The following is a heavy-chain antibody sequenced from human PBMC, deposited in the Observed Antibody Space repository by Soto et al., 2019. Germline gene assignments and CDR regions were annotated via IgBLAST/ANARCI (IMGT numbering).Heavy chain of an antibody. D-gene: IGHD2-15*01. CDR3: ATNGGGSCSYCPDY. J-gene: IGHJ4*02. CDR1: GGSFSGYY. CDR2: INHSGST. Sequence: PSETLSLTCAVYGGSFSGYYWSWIRQPPGKGLEWIGEINHSGSTNYNPSLKSRVTISVDTSKNQFSLKLSSVTAADTAVYYCATNGGGSCSYCPDYWGQGTLVTVS. V-gene: IGHV4-34*01.